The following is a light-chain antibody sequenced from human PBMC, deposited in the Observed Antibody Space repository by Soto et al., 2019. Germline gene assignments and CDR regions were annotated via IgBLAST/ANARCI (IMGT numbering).Light chain of an antibody. CDR2: DND. CDR3: GSWDSSLSGVV. J-gene: IGLJ1*01. Sequence: QSALTQPPSASAAPGQKVTISCSGSSSNIGKNNVSWFQQFPGTAPKLLIYDNDNRPSGIPDRFSGSKSGTSATLGITGLQTGDEADYYCGSWDSSLSGVVFGAGTKVTVL. V-gene: IGLV1-51*01. CDR1: SSNIGKNN.